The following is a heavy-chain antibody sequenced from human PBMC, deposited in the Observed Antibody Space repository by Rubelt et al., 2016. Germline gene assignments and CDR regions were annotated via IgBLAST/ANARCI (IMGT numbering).Heavy chain of an antibody. CDR1: GVSISSGN. D-gene: IGHD6-13*01. CDR2: LVVNGLST. Sequence: VQLQESGPRLVEPSGTLSLTCAVSGVSISSGNWWSWIRQPPGKGLEWVSSLVVNGLSTFYADSVRGRFTISGDKFKKTLYLQRNSLRVEDTAVYYCAKGGISTVGLGHWGQGTLVTVSS. J-gene: IGHJ4*02. CDR3: AKGGISTVGLGH. V-gene: IGHV3-23*05.